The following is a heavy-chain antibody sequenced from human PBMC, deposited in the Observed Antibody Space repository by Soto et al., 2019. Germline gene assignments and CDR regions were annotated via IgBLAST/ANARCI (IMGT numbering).Heavy chain of an antibody. CDR2: ISSSSTYI. V-gene: IGHV3-21*01. J-gene: IGHJ4*02. CDR3: ARTPYYYDTGGYYY. CDR1: GFTFSSYT. D-gene: IGHD3-22*01. Sequence: EVQLVESGGGLVKPGGSLRLSCAASGFTFSSYTMNWVRQAPGKGLEWVSSISSSSTYIYYADSVKGRFTISRDNAKNSLYLQMNSLRAEDTAVYYCARTPYYYDTGGYYYWGQGTLVAVS.